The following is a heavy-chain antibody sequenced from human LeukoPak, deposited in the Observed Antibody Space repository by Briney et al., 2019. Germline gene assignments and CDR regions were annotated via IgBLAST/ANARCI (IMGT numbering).Heavy chain of an antibody. CDR2: IRYDGSNK. D-gene: IGHD4-17*01. CDR3: AKDTRDYGDYHYAFDI. Sequence: PGGSLRLSCVASGFTFSSYGMHWVREAPGKGLEWVAFIRYDGSNKYYADSVKGRFTISRDNSKNTLYLQMNSLRAEDTAVYYCAKDTRDYGDYHYAFDIWGQGTMVTVSS. V-gene: IGHV3-30*02. CDR1: GFTFSSYG. J-gene: IGHJ3*02.